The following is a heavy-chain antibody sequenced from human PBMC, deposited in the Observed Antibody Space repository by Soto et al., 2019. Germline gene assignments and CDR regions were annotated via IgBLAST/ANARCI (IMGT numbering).Heavy chain of an antibody. J-gene: IGHJ4*02. D-gene: IGHD6-6*01. CDR3: ARQSSTSMAARYFDS. V-gene: IGHV4-39*01. CDR1: GGSISSSSYY. Sequence: SETLSLTCTVSGGSISSSSYYWGWIRRPPGKGLEWIGTIYYTGSTYYNPSLKSRVTISVDTSKNQFSLKLSSVTAADTAFYFCARQSSTSMAARYFDSWGQGTLVTVSS. CDR2: IYYTGST.